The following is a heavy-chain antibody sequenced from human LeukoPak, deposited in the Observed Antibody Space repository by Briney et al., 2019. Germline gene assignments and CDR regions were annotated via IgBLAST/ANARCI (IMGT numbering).Heavy chain of an antibody. CDR1: GFTFSSYG. V-gene: IGHV3-23*01. CDR2: ISGSGGST. D-gene: IGHD2-2*01. CDR3: AKEKTVVPAAMDYFDC. J-gene: IGHJ4*02. Sequence: PGGTLRLSCAASGFTFSSYGMSWVRQAPGKGLEWVSAISGSGGSTYYADSVKGRFTISRDNSKNTLYLQMNSLRAEDTAVYYCAKEKTVVPAAMDYFDCWGQGTLVTVSS.